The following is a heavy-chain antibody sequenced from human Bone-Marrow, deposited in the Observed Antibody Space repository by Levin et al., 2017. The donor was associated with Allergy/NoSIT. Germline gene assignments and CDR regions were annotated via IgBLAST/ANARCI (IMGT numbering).Heavy chain of an antibody. CDR1: GFTFSSYA. J-gene: IGHJ4*02. Sequence: QAGGSLRLSCSASGFTFSSYAMHWVRQAPGKGLEYVSAVNNNGGNTYYADSVKGRFTISRDNSKNTLYLQMSSLRAEDTAMYYCVKRAGSGTYHYDYWGQGTLVTVSS. V-gene: IGHV3-64D*06. CDR2: VNNNGGNT. D-gene: IGHD3-16*02. CDR3: VKRAGSGTYHYDY.